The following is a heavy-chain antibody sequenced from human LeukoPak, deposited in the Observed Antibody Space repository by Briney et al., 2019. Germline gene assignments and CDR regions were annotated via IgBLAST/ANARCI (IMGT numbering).Heavy chain of an antibody. CDR2: INHSGST. Sequence: PSETLSLTCAVYGGSFSGYYWSWLRQPPGKGLEWIGEINHSGSTNYNPSLKSRVTISVDTSKNQFSLKLSSVTAADTAVYYCARHLGGRLLWFGELRLRGYYSDYWGQGTLVTVSS. CDR3: ARHLGGRLLWFGELRLRGYYSDY. J-gene: IGHJ4*02. D-gene: IGHD3-10*01. CDR1: GGSFSGYY. V-gene: IGHV4-34*01.